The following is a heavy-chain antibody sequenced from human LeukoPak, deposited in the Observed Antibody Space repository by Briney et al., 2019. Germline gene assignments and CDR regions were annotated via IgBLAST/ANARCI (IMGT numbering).Heavy chain of an antibody. V-gene: IGHV1-2*02. J-gene: IGHJ4*02. D-gene: IGHD3-3*01. CDR3: ARYGHFGVESCDY. CDR2: INPNSGGT. CDR1: GYTFTGYY. Sequence: GASVKVSCKASGYTFTGYYMHWVRQAPGQGLEWMGWINPNSGGTNYAQKFQGRVTMTRDTSVSTAYMELSRLRSDDTAVYYCARYGHFGVESCDYWGQGTLVTVSS.